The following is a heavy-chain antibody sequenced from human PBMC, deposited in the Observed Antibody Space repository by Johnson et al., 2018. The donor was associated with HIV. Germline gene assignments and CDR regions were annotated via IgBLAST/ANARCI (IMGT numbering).Heavy chain of an antibody. CDR3: ARDGWSTRCDAFDI. J-gene: IGHJ3*02. CDR1: GFTFSSYG. D-gene: IGHD3-3*01. CDR2: ISYDGSNK. Sequence: QVQLVESGGGVVQPGRSLRLSCVASGFTFSSYGMHWVRQAPGKGLEWVAVISYDGSNKYYADSVKGRFTISRDNSKNTLYLQMNSLRAEDTAVYYCARDGWSTRCDAFDIWGQGTMVTVSS. V-gene: IGHV3-30*03.